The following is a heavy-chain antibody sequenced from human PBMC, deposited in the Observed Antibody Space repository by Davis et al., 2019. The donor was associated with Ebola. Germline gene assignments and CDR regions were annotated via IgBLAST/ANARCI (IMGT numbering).Heavy chain of an antibody. CDR1: GFTFSSYA. Sequence: GESLKISCAASGFTFSSYAMSWVRQAPGKGLEWVSTISGSGGSTHYADSVKGRFTISRDNSKNTLYLQMNSLRAEDTAVYYCARHIVIIPTTSRYFDLWGRGTLVTVSS. J-gene: IGHJ2*01. CDR2: ISGSGGST. V-gene: IGHV3-23*01. D-gene: IGHD2/OR15-2a*01. CDR3: ARHIVIIPTTSRYFDL.